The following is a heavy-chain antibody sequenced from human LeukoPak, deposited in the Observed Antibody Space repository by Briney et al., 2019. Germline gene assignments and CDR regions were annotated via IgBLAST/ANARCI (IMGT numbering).Heavy chain of an antibody. Sequence: GGSLRLSCAASGFTFSTYSMNWVRQAPGKGPEWVSSISSRSSYIYYADSMKGRFTISRDNAKNSLYLQMNSLRAEDTAVYYCARDGGCTGGSCYRRFDYWGQGTLVTVSS. CDR1: GFTFSTYS. V-gene: IGHV3-21*01. CDR2: ISSRSSYI. J-gene: IGHJ4*02. D-gene: IGHD2-15*01. CDR3: ARDGGCTGGSCYRRFDY.